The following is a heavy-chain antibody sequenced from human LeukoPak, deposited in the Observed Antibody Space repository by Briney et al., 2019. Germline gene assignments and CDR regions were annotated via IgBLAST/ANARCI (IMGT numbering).Heavy chain of an antibody. CDR2: INHSGST. CDR1: GGSFSGYY. J-gene: IGHJ5*02. V-gene: IGHV4-34*01. Sequence: SETLSLTCAVYGGSFSGYYWSWIRHPPGKGLEWIGEINHSGSTNYNPSLKSRVIISVDTSKNKFSLKLSSVTAADTAVYYCARGLSVLRFLEWSRRFDPWGQGTLVTVSS. CDR3: ARGLSVLRFLEWSRRFDP. D-gene: IGHD3-3*01.